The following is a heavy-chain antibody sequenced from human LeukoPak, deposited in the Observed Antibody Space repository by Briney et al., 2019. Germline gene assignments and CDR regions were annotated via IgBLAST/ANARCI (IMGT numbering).Heavy chain of an antibody. CDR3: ARGYYDSGRTSGSEAFDI. CDR2: INPTGDST. V-gene: IGHV1-46*01. D-gene: IGHD3-10*01. CDR1: GYTFISYY. J-gene: IGHJ3*02. Sequence: ASVKVSCKASGYTFISYYMHWVRQAPGQGLEWMGIINPTGDSTGYAQKFQGRVTMTRDTSTSTVYTELSSLRSEDTAVYYCARGYYDSGRTSGSEAFDIWGQGTMVTVSS.